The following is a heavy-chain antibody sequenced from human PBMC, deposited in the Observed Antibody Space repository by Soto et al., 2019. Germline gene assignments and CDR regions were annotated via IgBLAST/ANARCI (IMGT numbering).Heavy chain of an antibody. CDR1: GGSMSPYY. CDR3: ARHSKKTGDFDYYYGMDV. CDR2: IYYRGNT. D-gene: IGHD7-27*01. J-gene: IGHJ6*02. Sequence: ETLSLTCSVFGGSMSPYYWSWIRQSPGKGLEWIANIYYRGNTNYNPSLESRVTISIDTSKNQFSLKLNSLTAADTAVYYCARHSKKTGDFDYYYGMDVWGQGTTVTVSS. V-gene: IGHV4-59*08.